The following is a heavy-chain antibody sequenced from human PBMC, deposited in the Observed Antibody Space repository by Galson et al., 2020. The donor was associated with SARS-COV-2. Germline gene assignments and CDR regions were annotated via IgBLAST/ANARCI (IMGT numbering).Heavy chain of an antibody. CDR2: ISNDGTNT. CDR3: AKSLWFGEVLSPFYY. Sequence: GESLKISCAASGFTFSSFGMHWVRQAPGKGLEWVAVISNDGTNTYYADSVKGRFTISRDNSKNTLYLQMNSLRVEDTAVYYCAKSLWFGEVLSPFYYWGQGALVTVSS. V-gene: IGHV3-30*18. J-gene: IGHJ4*02. CDR1: GFTFSSFG. D-gene: IGHD3-10*01.